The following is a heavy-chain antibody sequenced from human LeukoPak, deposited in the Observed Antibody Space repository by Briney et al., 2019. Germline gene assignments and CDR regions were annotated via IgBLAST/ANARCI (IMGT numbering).Heavy chain of an antibody. J-gene: IGHJ5*02. V-gene: IGHV1-69*04. Sequence: ASVKVSCKASGGTFSSYAISWVRQAPGQGLEWMGSIIPIFGIAYYAQKFQGRVTITADKSTSTAYMELSSLRSEDTAVYYCAREGGRYCSSTSCYGNWFDPWGQGTLVTVSS. CDR1: GGTFSSYA. CDR3: AREGGRYCSSTSCYGNWFDP. CDR2: IIPIFGIA. D-gene: IGHD2-2*01.